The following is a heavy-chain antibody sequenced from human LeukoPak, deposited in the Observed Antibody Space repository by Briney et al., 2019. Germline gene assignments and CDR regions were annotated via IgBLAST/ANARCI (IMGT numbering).Heavy chain of an antibody. J-gene: IGHJ5*02. D-gene: IGHD3-22*01. V-gene: IGHV4-59*01. CDR1: GGSISTDH. CDR2: MYYSGST. CDR3: ARDLRGYYDSSGPNWFDP. Sequence: NPSETLSLTCTVSGGSISTDHWSWIRQPPGKGLEWIGYMYYSGSTNYNPSLKSRVTISGDTSKNQFSLKLSSVTAADTAVYYCARDLRGYYDSSGPNWFDPWGQGTLVTVSS.